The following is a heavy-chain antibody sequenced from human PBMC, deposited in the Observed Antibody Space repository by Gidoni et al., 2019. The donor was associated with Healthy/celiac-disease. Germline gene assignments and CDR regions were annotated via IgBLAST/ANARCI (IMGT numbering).Heavy chain of an antibody. Sequence: EVQLVESGGGLVQPGGSLRLSCAASGFTFISYAMHWVRQAPGKGLEYVSAISSNGGSTYYANSVKGRFTISRDNSKNTLYLQMGSLRAEDMAVYYCARGYDILTDYYYYGMDVWGQGTTVTVSS. CDR1: GFTFISYA. D-gene: IGHD3-9*01. J-gene: IGHJ6*02. CDR3: ARGYDILTDYYYYGMDV. V-gene: IGHV3-64*01. CDR2: ISSNGGST.